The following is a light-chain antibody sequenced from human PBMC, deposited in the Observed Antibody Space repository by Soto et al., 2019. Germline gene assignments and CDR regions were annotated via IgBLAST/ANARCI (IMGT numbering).Light chain of an antibody. Sequence: DIVLTQSPCTLSLSPGERATLSCRASQSVSSSYLAWYQQKPGQAPRLLIYGASIRATGIPDRFSGSGSGTDFTLTISRLEPEDFAVYYCQKYGSSPYTFGQGTKLEIK. V-gene: IGKV3-20*01. J-gene: IGKJ2*01. CDR3: QKYGSSPYT. CDR2: GAS. CDR1: QSVSSSY.